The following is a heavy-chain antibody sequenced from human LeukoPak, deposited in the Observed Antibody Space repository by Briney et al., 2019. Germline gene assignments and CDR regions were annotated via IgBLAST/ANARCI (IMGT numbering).Heavy chain of an antibody. CDR3: AKGLFYYDSSGYYYGYFQH. CDR1: GFTFSSYA. D-gene: IGHD3-22*01. Sequence: AGGSLRLSCAASGFTFSSYAMSWVRQAPGKGLEWVSAISGGGGSIYYADSLKGRFTISRDNSKNALYLQMYGLRAEDTAVYYCAKGLFYYDSSGYYYGYFQHWGQGTLVTVSS. V-gene: IGHV3-23*01. J-gene: IGHJ1*01. CDR2: ISGGGGSI.